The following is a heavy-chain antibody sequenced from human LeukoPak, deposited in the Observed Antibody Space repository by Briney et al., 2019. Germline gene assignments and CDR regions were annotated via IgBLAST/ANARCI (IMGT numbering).Heavy chain of an antibody. CDR2: IYPGDSDT. J-gene: IGHJ5*02. V-gene: IGHV5-51*01. CDR3: ARVPSMGIVVDFWFDP. CDR1: GGTFSSYA. D-gene: IGHD2-15*01. Sequence: GASVKVSCKASGGTFSSYAIGWVRQMPGKGLEWMGIIYPGDSDTRYSPSFQGQVTISADKSISTAYLQWSSLKASDTAMYYCARVPSMGIVVDFWFDPWGQGTLVTVSS.